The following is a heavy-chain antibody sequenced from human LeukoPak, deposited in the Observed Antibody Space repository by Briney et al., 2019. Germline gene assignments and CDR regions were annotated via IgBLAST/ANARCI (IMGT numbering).Heavy chain of an antibody. Sequence: ASVKVSCKASGGTFSSYAISWVRQAPGQGLEWMGWISAYNSNTNYAQSLQGRVTMTTDTSTSTVYLDLRSLRSDDTAVYYCARAAGGGYFDFWGQGTLVTVSS. V-gene: IGHV1-18*01. CDR1: GGTFSSYA. CDR2: ISAYNSNT. CDR3: ARAAGGGYFDF. J-gene: IGHJ4*02. D-gene: IGHD6-13*01.